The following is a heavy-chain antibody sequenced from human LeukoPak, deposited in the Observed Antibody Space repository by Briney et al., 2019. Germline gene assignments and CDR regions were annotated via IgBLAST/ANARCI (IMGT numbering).Heavy chain of an antibody. Sequence: GGSLRLSCAASGFTFSNYAMQWVRQAPGKGPEWVAVISYDGSNKYYADSVKGRFTISRDNSKNTLYLQMNSLRAEDTAVFYCARAHYASGVFDYWGQGTLVTVSS. CDR1: GFTFSNYA. CDR2: ISYDGSNK. D-gene: IGHD3-10*01. V-gene: IGHV3-30-3*01. CDR3: ARAHYASGVFDY. J-gene: IGHJ4*02.